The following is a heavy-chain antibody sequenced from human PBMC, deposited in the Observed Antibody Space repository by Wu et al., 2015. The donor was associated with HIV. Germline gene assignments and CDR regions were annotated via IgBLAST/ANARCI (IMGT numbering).Heavy chain of an antibody. D-gene: IGHD4-17*01. CDR2: INQNGGGA. Sequence: QAQLVQFGSEVKKPGSSVKVTCKASGDGFTSYAVSWVRQAPGQGLEWMGGINQNGGGATHVQKFQGRVAMTRDTSISTAFMGLSRLRFDDTAIYYCAKDLLRDDEYGDYGASHFWGPGTLVTVSS. CDR3: AKDLLRDDEYGDYGASHF. CDR1: GDGFTSYA. J-gene: IGHJ3*01. V-gene: IGHV1-2*02.